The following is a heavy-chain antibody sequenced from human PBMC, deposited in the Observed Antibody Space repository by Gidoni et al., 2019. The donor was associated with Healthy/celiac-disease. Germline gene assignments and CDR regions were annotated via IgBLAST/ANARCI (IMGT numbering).Heavy chain of an antibody. CDR2: IYSSGST. CDR1: GGAISSYY. Sequence: QVQLQESAPGLAKPSETLSLTSPVTGGAISSYYWSWIRQPPGKGLEWIGHIYSSGSTSYNPSLKSRVTISVDTSKNQFSLKLSSVTAADTAVYYCARDRGGSYYYYGMDVWGQGTTVTVSS. J-gene: IGHJ6*02. D-gene: IGHD2-15*01. V-gene: IGHV4-59*01. CDR3: ARDRGGSYYYYGMDV.